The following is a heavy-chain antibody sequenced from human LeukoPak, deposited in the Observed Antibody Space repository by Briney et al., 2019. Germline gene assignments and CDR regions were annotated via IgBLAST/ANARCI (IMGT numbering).Heavy chain of an antibody. D-gene: IGHD3-22*01. J-gene: IGHJ4*02. Sequence: SQTLSLTCVISGDSVSSNSSACNWIRQSPSRGLEWLGRTYYRSKWYNDYAVSVKSRITINPDTSKNQFSLQLNSVTPEDTAVYYCARDAHDSSGQPYYFDYWGQGTLVTVSS. CDR1: GDSVSSNSSA. CDR2: TYYRSKWYN. V-gene: IGHV6-1*01. CDR3: ARDAHDSSGQPYYFDY.